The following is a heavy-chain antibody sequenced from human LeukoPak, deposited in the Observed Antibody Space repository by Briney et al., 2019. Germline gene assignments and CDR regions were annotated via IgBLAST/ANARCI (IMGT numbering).Heavy chain of an antibody. CDR2: ISDSTTTV. CDR1: GFTFSTYS. Sequence: GGSLRLSCAASGFTFSTYSMNWVRQAPGKGLEWVSYISDSTTTVYYADSVKGRFTISRDNAKNSLYLQMHSLRAEDTAVYYCARDLSSGWYGFDYWGQGTLVTVSS. D-gene: IGHD6-19*01. V-gene: IGHV3-48*01. J-gene: IGHJ4*02. CDR3: ARDLSSGWYGFDY.